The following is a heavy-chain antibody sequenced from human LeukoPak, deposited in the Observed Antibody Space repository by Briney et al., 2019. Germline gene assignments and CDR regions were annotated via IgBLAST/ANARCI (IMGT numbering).Heavy chain of an antibody. V-gene: IGHV4-59*01. J-gene: IGHJ4*02. D-gene: IGHD6-6*01. CDR2: MPYSGST. CDR3: ARGGPSSLDY. CDR1: GGSISSYY. Sequence: PSETLSHTCTVSGGSISSYYWSWIRQPPGKGLEWVAYMPYSGSTNYNPSLKSRVAISVDTSKNQFSLNLTSVTAADTAVYYCARGGPSSLDYWGQGTLVTVSS.